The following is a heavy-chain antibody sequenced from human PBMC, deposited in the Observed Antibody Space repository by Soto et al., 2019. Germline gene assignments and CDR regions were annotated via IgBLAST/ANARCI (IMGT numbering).Heavy chain of an antibody. CDR3: ARGSIAARGPLDY. CDR1: GFTVSSNY. CDR2: IYSGGST. Sequence: PGGSLRLSCAASGFTVSSNYMSWVRQAPGKGLEWVSVIYSGGSTYYADSVKDRFTISRDNSKNTLYLQMNSLRVEDTAVYYCARGSIAARGPLDYWGQGTLVTVSS. J-gene: IGHJ4*02. D-gene: IGHD6-6*01. V-gene: IGHV3-66*01.